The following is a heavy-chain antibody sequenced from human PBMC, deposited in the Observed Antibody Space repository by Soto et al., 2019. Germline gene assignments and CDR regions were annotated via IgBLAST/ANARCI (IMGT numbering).Heavy chain of an antibody. Sequence: EVQLVESGGGLVQPGGSLRLSCAASGFTFSSYAMHWVRQAPGKGLEYVSAISSNGGSTYYANSVKGRFTISRDNSKNTLYLQVGSLRAEDMAVYYCAREGYCSSTSSYSFDYWGQGTLVTASS. CDR1: GFTFSSYA. V-gene: IGHV3-64*01. J-gene: IGHJ4*02. D-gene: IGHD2-2*01. CDR3: AREGYCSSTSSYSFDY. CDR2: ISSNGGST.